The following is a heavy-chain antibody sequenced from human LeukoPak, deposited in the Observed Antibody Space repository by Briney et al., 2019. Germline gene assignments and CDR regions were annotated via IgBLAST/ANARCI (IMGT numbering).Heavy chain of an antibody. D-gene: IGHD5-12*01. CDR1: GDSITGYY. CDR3: ARVSGYHWESFYDY. V-gene: IGHV4-39*07. Sequence: SETLSLTCSVSGDSITGYYWGWIRQPPGKGLEWIGNIYYTGNTYYNSSLKSRVTISVDTSKNQFSLKLRSVTAADTAVYYCARVSGYHWESFYDYWGQGTLVTVSS. CDR2: IYYTGNT. J-gene: IGHJ4*02.